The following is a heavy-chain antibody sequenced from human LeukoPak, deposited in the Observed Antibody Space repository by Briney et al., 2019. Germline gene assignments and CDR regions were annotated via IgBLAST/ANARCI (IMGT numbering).Heavy chain of an antibody. J-gene: IGHJ4*02. CDR2: ISYDGSNK. CDR1: GFTFSSYG. Sequence: GGSLRLSCAASGFTFSSYGMHWVRQAPGKGLEWVAVISYDGSNKYYADSVKGRFTISRDNSKNTLYLQMNSLRAEDTAVYYCAKDLLGPGPPGETDDYWGQGTLVTVSS. V-gene: IGHV3-30*18. CDR3: AKDLLGPGPPGETDDY. D-gene: IGHD3-16*01.